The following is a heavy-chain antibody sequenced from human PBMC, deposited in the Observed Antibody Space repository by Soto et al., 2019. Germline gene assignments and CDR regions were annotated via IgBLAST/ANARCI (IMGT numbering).Heavy chain of an antibody. V-gene: IGHV3-30*18. J-gene: IGHJ4*02. CDR3: AKWDYYDSSGYYDY. Sequence: GGSLRLSCAASGFTFSSYGMHWVRQAPGKGLEWVAVISYDGSNKYYADSVKGRFTISRDNSKNTLYLQMNSLRAEDTAVYYCAKWDYYDSSGYYDYWGQGTLVTVSS. CDR1: GFTFSSYG. D-gene: IGHD3-22*01. CDR2: ISYDGSNK.